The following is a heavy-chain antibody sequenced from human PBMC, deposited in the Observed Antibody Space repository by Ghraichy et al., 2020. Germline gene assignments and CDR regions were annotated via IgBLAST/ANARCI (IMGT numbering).Heavy chain of an antibody. J-gene: IGHJ6*03. V-gene: IGHV4-34*01. Sequence: SETLSLTCAVYGGSFSGYYWSWIRQPPGKGLEWIGEINHSGSTNYNPSLKSRVTISVDTSKNQFSLKLSSVTAADTAVYYCARGAYYYGSGSYYTPKSFYYYYYMDVWGKGTTVTVSS. CDR2: INHSGST. CDR3: ARGAYYYGSGSYYTPKSFYYYYYMDV. CDR1: GGSFSGYY. D-gene: IGHD3-10*01.